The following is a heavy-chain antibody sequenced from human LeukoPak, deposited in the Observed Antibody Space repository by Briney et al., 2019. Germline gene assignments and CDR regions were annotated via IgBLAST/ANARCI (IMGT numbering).Heavy chain of an antibody. D-gene: IGHD6-13*01. CDR3: ARGPRGLEYSSRDWYFDL. CDR1: GGTFSSYA. CDR2: IIPILGIA. Sequence: ASVKVSCKASGGTFSSYAISWVRQAPGQGLEWMGRIIPILGIANYAQKFQGRVTITADKSTSTAYMELSSLRSEDTAVYYCARGPRGLEYSSRDWYFDLWGRGTLVTVSS. V-gene: IGHV1-69*04. J-gene: IGHJ2*01.